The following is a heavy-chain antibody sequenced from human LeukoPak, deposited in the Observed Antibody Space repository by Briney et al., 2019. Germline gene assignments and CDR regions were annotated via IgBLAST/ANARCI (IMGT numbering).Heavy chain of an antibody. CDR2: IIPIFGTA. V-gene: IGHV1-69*13. CDR3: ATVMVHKAWYYFDY. D-gene: IGHD2-8*01. CDR1: GGTFSSYA. Sequence: GASVKVSCKASGGTFSSYAISWVRQAPGQGLEWMGGIIPIFGTANYAQKFQGRVTITADESTSTAYMELSSLRSEDTAVYYCATVMVHKAWYYFDYWGQGTLVTVSS. J-gene: IGHJ4*02.